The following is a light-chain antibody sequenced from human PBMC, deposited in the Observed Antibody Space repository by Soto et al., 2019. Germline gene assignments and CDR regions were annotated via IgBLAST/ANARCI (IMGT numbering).Light chain of an antibody. CDR1: QSFRSL. V-gene: IGKV3-11*01. Sequence: EVLGPQAPVTPSLSPGDRATLSCMASQSFRSLLAWYQQKPGQAPKLLIYDAYNRDTGVPPRFSGSGSGTDFTLTISSLEPEDSATYYCQQRHMWPITFGGGTRLDIK. J-gene: IGKJ5*01. CDR3: QQRHMWPIT. CDR2: DAY.